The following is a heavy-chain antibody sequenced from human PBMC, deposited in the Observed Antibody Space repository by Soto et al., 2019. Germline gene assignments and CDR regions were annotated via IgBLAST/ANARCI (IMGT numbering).Heavy chain of an antibody. Sequence: EVQLLESGGGLVQPGGSLRLSCAASGFTFGSYAMSWVRQAPGKGLEWVSAISGSGGSTYYADSVKGRFTISRDNSKNTLYLQMNSLRAEDTAVYYCAKDDRWGYCSSTSCYELRPREFDYWGQGTLVTVSS. CDR1: GFTFGSYA. J-gene: IGHJ4*02. CDR3: AKDDRWGYCSSTSCYELRPREFDY. V-gene: IGHV3-23*01. D-gene: IGHD2-2*01. CDR2: ISGSGGST.